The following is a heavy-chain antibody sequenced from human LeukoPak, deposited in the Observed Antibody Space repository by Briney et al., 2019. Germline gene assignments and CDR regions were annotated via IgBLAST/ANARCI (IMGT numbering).Heavy chain of an antibody. D-gene: IGHD7-27*01. CDR1: GFTFSSYW. Sequence: GGSLRPSCAASGFTFSSYWMSWVRQAPGKGLEWVANIKQDGSEKSYVDSVKGRFTISRDDAKNSLFLQMNSLRVEDTAVYYCARVLTGDYFDYWGQGTLVTVSS. CDR3: ARVLTGDYFDY. CDR2: IKQDGSEK. J-gene: IGHJ4*02. V-gene: IGHV3-7*01.